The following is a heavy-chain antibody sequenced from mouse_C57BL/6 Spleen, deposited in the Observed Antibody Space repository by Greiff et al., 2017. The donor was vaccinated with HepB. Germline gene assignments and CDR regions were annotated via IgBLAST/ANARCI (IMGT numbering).Heavy chain of an antibody. D-gene: IGHD3-2*02. J-gene: IGHJ2*01. CDR1: GYTFTSYW. CDR3: ARKALEYFDY. CDR2: IHPNSGST. Sequence: QVQLQQPGAELVKPGASVKLSCKASGYTFTSYWMHWVKQRPGQGLEWIGMIHPNSGSTNYNEKFKSKATLTVDKSSSTAYMQPSSLTSEDSAVYYCARKALEYFDYWGQGTTLTVSS. V-gene: IGHV1-64*01.